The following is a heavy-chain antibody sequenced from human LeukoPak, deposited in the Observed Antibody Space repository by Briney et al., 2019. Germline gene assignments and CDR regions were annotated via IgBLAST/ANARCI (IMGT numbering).Heavy chain of an antibody. CDR1: GGTFSSYA. J-gene: IGHJ4*02. V-gene: IGHV1-69*13. CDR3: ALRGSGGGFDY. Sequence: ASVKVSCKASGGTFSSYAISWVRQAPGQGLEWMGGIIPIFGTANYAQKFQGRVTITADESTSTAYMELSSLRSEDTAVYYCALRGSGGGFDYWGQGTLVTVSS. CDR2: IIPIFGTA. D-gene: IGHD3-10*01.